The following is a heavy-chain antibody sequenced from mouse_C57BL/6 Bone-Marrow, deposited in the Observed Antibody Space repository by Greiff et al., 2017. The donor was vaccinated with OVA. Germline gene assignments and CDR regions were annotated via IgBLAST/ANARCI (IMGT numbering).Heavy chain of an antibody. Sequence: VKLQESGAELVKPGASVKISCKASGYAFSSSWMNWVKQRPGKGLEWIGRIYPGDGDTNYNGKFKGKATLTADKSSSTAYMQLSSLTSEDSAVYFCAREDDYDWYFDVWGTGTTVTVSS. CDR3: AREDDYDWYFDV. J-gene: IGHJ1*03. D-gene: IGHD2-4*01. V-gene: IGHV1-82*01. CDR1: GYAFSSSW. CDR2: IYPGDGDT.